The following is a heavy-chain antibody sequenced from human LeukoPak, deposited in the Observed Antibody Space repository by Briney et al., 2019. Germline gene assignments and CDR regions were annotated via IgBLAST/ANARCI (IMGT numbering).Heavy chain of an antibody. CDR1: GGTFSSYA. V-gene: IGHV1-3*01. CDR2: INAGNGNT. J-gene: IGHJ4*02. CDR3: ARDTRAAHDY. D-gene: IGHD6-6*01. Sequence: ASVKVSCKASGGTFSSYAISWVRQAPGQRLEWMGWINAGNGNTKYSQKFQGRVTITRDTSASTAYMELSSLRSEDTAVYYCARDTRAAHDYWGQGTLVTVSS.